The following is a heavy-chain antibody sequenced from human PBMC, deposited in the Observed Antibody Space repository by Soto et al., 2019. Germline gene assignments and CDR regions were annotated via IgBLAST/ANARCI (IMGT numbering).Heavy chain of an antibody. CDR2: IYYSGST. CDR1: GGSISSSSYY. J-gene: IGHJ3*01. D-gene: IGHD3-22*01. CDR3: ARSLPSYYYDSSGLHIAFDF. Sequence: QLQLQESGPGLVKPSETLSLTCTVSGGSISSSSYYWGWIRQPPGKGLEWIGSIYYSGSTYYNPSLKSRVTISVDTSKNQFSLKLSSVTAADTAVYYCARSLPSYYYDSSGLHIAFDFWGQGTMVTVSS. V-gene: IGHV4-39*01.